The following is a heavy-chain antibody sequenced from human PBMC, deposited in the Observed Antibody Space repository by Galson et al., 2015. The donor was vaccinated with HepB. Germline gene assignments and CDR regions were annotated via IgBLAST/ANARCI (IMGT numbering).Heavy chain of an antibody. CDR1: GFTFSSYG. CDR2: ISYDGSNK. Sequence: SLRLSCAASGFTFSSYGMHWVRQAPGKGLEWVAVISYDGSNKYYADSVKGRFTISRDNSKNTLYLQMNSLRAEDTAVYYCAKGLYYYDSSGLAPFDYWGQGTLVTVSS. CDR3: AKGLYYYDSSGLAPFDY. V-gene: IGHV3-30*18. D-gene: IGHD3-22*01. J-gene: IGHJ4*02.